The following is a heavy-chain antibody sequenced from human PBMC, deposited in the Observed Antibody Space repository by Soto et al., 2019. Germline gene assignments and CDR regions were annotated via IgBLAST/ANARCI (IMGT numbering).Heavy chain of an antibody. D-gene: IGHD1-7*01. V-gene: IGHV1-69*01. CDR3: ARSNPGITGTRRAFDI. J-gene: IGHJ3*02. Sequence: QVQLVQSGAEVKKPGSSVKVSCKASGGTFSSYAISWVRQAPGQGLEWMGGIIPIFGTANYAHKFQGRVTITADESTSTAYMELSSLRSEDTAVDYCARSNPGITGTRRAFDIWGQGTMVTVSS. CDR1: GGTFSSYA. CDR2: IIPIFGTA.